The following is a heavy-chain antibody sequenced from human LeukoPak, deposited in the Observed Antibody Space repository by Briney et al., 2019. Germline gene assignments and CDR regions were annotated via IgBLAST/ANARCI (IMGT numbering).Heavy chain of an antibody. V-gene: IGHV4-59*01. D-gene: IGHD4-17*01. CDR3: ARALTMTHIGVWFDP. Sequence: SETLSLTCTVSGGSISSYYWSWIRQPPGKGLEWIGYIYYSGGTNYNPSLQSRVTMSVDTSKNQFSLKLSSVTAANTAVYYCARALTMTHIGVWFDPWGQGTLVTVSS. J-gene: IGHJ5*02. CDR1: GGSISSYY. CDR2: IYYSGGT.